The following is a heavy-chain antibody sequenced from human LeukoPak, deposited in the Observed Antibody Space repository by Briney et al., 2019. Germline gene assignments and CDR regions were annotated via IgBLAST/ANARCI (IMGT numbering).Heavy chain of an antibody. V-gene: IGHV4-39*01. CDR1: GGSISSSSYY. CDR2: IYYSGST. D-gene: IGHD6-13*01. J-gene: IGHJ4*02. CDR3: VGFGSHSAAGNDY. Sequence: SETLSLTCTVSGGSISSSSYYWGWIRQPPGKGLEWIGSIYYSGSTYYNPSLKSRVTISVDTSKNQFSLKLSSVTAADTAVYYCVGFGSHSAAGNDYWGQGTLVTVSS.